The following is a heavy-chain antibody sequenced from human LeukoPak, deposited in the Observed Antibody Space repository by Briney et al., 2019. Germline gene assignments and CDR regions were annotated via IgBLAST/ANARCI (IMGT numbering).Heavy chain of an antibody. V-gene: IGHV1-69-2*01. D-gene: IGHD3-10*01. CDR1: GYTFTDYY. J-gene: IGHJ4*02. Sequence: ASVKISCKVSGYTFTDYYMHWVQQAPGKGLEWMGLVDPEDGETIYAEKFQGRVTITADTSTDTAYMELSSLRSEDTAVYYCATDLVLGTSRRFDYWGQGTLVTVSS. CDR3: ATDLVLGTSRRFDY. CDR2: VDPEDGET.